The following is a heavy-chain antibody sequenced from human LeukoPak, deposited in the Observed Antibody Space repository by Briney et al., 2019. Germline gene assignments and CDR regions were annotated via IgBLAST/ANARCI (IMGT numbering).Heavy chain of an antibody. Sequence: SETLSLTCAVSGDSFSSHYWTWIRQPPGRGLEWIGYISYIGTTNYNPSLKSRVTISIDTSENQFSLKLSSVTTADTAVNYCARDLVTVTKGFDIWGLGTRVSVSS. V-gene: IGHV4-59*11. J-gene: IGHJ3*02. D-gene: IGHD4-17*01. CDR1: GDSFSSHY. CDR3: ARDLVTVTKGFDI. CDR2: ISYIGTT.